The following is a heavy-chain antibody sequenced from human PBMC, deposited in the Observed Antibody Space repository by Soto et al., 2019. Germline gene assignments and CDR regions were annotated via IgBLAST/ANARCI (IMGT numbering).Heavy chain of an antibody. Sequence: QVQLVQSGAEVKKPGASVKVSCKASGYTFTNFGISWVRQTPGQGLEWMGWISAYSGNTNYAQKIQGIVTMTTDTSTSTAYSELRSLTSADPAVYYCARVGTPIDYWGQGTLVTVSS. V-gene: IGHV1-18*01. D-gene: IGHD7-27*01. CDR2: ISAYSGNT. CDR3: ARVGTPIDY. J-gene: IGHJ4*02. CDR1: GYTFTNFG.